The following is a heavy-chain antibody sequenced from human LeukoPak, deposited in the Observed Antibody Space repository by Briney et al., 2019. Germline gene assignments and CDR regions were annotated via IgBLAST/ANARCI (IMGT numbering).Heavy chain of an antibody. J-gene: IGHJ3*02. CDR1: GFTFSSYD. CDR3: ARGVRRSSGGDAFDI. Sequence: PGGSLRLSCAASGFTFSSYDMHWVRQATGKGLEWVSAIGTAGDTYYPGSVKGRFTISRENAKNSLYLQMNSQRAGDTAVYYCARGVRRSSGGDAFDIWGQGTMVTVSS. CDR2: IGTAGDT. V-gene: IGHV3-13*01. D-gene: IGHD6-19*01.